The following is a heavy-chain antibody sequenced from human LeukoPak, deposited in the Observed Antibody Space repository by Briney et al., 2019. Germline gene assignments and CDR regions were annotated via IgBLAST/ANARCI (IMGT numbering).Heavy chain of an antibody. CDR2: IYSGGST. D-gene: IGHD3-22*01. CDR1: GFTVSSNY. CDR3: ARADSSGYQRQFDY. J-gene: IGHJ4*02. Sequence: GGSLRLSCAASGFTVSSNYMSWVRQAPGKGLEWVSIIYSGGSTYYADSVKGRFTISRDTSKNTLYLQMNSLRAEDTAVYYCARADSSGYQRQFDYWGQGTLVTVSS. V-gene: IGHV3-53*01.